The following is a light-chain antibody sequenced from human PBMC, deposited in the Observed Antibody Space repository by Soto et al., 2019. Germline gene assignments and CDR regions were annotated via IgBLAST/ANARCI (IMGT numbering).Light chain of an antibody. V-gene: IGKV3-11*01. J-gene: IGKJ5*01. CDR2: DAS. CDR1: QGISSY. Sequence: EIVLTQSPATLSLSPGERATLSCRASQGISSYLAWYQQKPGQAPRLLIYDASNRATDIPARFSGSGSGTDFTLTISSLEPEDSAVYYCHQRSNWITFGQGTRLEIK. CDR3: HQRSNWIT.